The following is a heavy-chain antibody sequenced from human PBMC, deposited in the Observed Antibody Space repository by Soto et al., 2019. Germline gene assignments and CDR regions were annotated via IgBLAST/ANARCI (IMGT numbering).Heavy chain of an antibody. V-gene: IGHV3-23*01. CDR1: GFTFSSYA. Sequence: PGGSLRLSCAASGFTFSSYAMSWVRQAPGKGLEWVSGISGSGASTYYADSVKGRFTISRDNSKNTLYLQMDSLRAEDTAVYYCAKGRRYCSSTSCPSYYYYGMEVWGQGTTVTVSS. CDR2: ISGSGAST. J-gene: IGHJ6*02. D-gene: IGHD2-2*01. CDR3: AKGRRYCSSTSCPSYYYYGMEV.